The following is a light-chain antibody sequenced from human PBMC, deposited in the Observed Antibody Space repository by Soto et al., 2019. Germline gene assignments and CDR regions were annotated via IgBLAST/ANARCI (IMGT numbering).Light chain of an antibody. V-gene: IGKV3-11*01. Sequence: EIVLTQSPATLSLSPGERATLSCRASQSVSSYLAWYQQKPGQAPRLLIYDASNRATGIPARFSGSGSGTAVILTLSSLEPEDFAVYYCQQRSNWHLGGTFGGGTKVEIK. CDR2: DAS. J-gene: IGKJ4*01. CDR1: QSVSSY. CDR3: QQRSNWHLGGT.